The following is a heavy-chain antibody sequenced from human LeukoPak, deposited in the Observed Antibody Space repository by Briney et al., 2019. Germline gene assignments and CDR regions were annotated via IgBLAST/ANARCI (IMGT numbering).Heavy chain of an antibody. D-gene: IGHD2-2*01. Sequence: GASVKVSCKVSGYTLTELSMHWVRQAPGKGLEWMGGFDPEDGETIYAQKFQGRVTMTEDTSTDTAYMELSSLRSEDTAVYYCVTVFTGPAGLPEGAFDIWGQGTMVTVSS. V-gene: IGHV1-24*01. CDR1: GYTLTELS. CDR3: VTVFTGPAGLPEGAFDI. CDR2: FDPEDGET. J-gene: IGHJ3*02.